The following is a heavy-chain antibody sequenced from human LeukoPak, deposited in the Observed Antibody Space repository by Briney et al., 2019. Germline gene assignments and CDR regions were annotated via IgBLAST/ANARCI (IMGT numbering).Heavy chain of an antibody. D-gene: IGHD2-2*02. CDR3: ARDLSYCSSTSCYIEAGGYFDY. J-gene: IGHJ4*02. CDR2: IYYSGST. CDR1: GGSIGSGDYY. Sequence: SETLSLTCTVSGGSIGSGDYYWSWIRQPPGKGLEWIGYIYYSGSTYYNPSLKSRVTISVDTSKNQFSLKLSSVTAADTAVYYCARDLSYCSSTSCYIEAGGYFDYWGQGTLVTVSS. V-gene: IGHV4-30-4*01.